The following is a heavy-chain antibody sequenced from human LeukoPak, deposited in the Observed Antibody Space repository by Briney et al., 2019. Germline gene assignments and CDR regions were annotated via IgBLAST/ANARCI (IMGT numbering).Heavy chain of an antibody. CDR2: IRSKAYGGTT. CDR1: GFTFGDYA. J-gene: IGHJ4*02. CDR3: TRYSSSWSRSTFDY. V-gene: IGHV3-49*03. Sequence: GGSLRLSCTASGFTFGDYAMSWFRQAPGKGLEWVGFIRSKAYGGTTEYAASVKGRFTISRDDSKSIAYLQMNSLKTEDTAVYYCTRYSSSWSRSTFDYWGQGTLVTVSS. D-gene: IGHD6-13*01.